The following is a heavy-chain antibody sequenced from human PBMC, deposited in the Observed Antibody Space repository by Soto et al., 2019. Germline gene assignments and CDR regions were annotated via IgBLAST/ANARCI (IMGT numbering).Heavy chain of an antibody. CDR3: ACIFSGGYGYGFYYYGMDV. CDR2: IFYSGST. V-gene: IGHV4-39*01. J-gene: IGHJ6*02. CDR1: GCSISRCNYY. D-gene: IGHD5-18*01. Sequence: PAESLSVNCCVSGCSISRCNYYWGWIRQPPGKGLEWIGSIFYSGSTYYNPSLKSRVTISVDTSKNQFSLKLSSVTAADTAVYYCACIFSGGYGYGFYYYGMDVWGQGTTVTVSS.